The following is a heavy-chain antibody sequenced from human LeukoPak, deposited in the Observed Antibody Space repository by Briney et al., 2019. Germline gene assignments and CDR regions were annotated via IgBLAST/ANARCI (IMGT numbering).Heavy chain of an antibody. J-gene: IGHJ4*02. CDR1: GLIFSNYA. CDR3: AKDYSDLRVADVFFEY. D-gene: IGHD2-15*01. V-gene: IGHV3-23*01. Sequence: PGGSLSLSCAASGLIFSNYAMSWVRQAPGKGLEWVSGITSGFTPHYADSVKSRFTISRDNSKNTFHLQMNSLRAEDTAVYYCAKDYSDLRVADVFFEYWGQGTLVTVSS. CDR2: ITSGFTP.